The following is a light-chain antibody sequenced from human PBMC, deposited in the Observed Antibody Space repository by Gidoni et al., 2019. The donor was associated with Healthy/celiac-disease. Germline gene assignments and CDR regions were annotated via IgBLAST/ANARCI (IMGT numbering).Light chain of an antibody. CDR2: GAS. CDR1: QSVSSSY. V-gene: IGKV3-20*01. Sequence: EIVFTQSPGTLSLSPGERATLPCRASQSVSSSYLAWYQQKPGQAPRLLIDGASSRDTGIPDRFSGSGSGTEFTLTISRLEPEDFAVYYCQQYGSSLLFTFGPGTKVDIK. CDR3: QQYGSSLLFT. J-gene: IGKJ3*01.